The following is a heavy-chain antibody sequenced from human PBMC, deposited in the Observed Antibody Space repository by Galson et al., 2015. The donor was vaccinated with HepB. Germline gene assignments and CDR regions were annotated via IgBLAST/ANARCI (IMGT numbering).Heavy chain of an antibody. V-gene: IGHV4-34*01. D-gene: IGHD1-1*01. CDR2: INPSGST. CDR3: ARGLEVRSVDY. CDR1: GGSFSGYY. Sequence: SEPLSLTCAVYGGSFSGYYWSWIRQPPGKGLEWIGEINPSGSTNYNTSLKSRVTISVDTSKNQFSLKLSSVIDAATAVYYCARGLEVRSVDYWGQGTLVTVSS. J-gene: IGHJ4*02.